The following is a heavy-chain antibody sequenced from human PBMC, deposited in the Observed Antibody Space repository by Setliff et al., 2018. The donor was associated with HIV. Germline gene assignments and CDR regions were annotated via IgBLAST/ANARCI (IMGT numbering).Heavy chain of an antibody. CDR1: GFTFSAYA. CDR3: TMAPLLDSTYGVDV. J-gene: IGHJ6*02. D-gene: IGHD2-8*01. V-gene: IGHV3-NL1*01. CDR2: IYRGGET. Sequence: PGGSLRLSCAASGFTFSAYAMHWVRQAPGKGLEWVAVIYRGGETYHADSVKGRFTIPRDNSKDSLYLQMSSLRVDDTAVYYCTMAPLLDSTYGVDVWGQGTAVTVS.